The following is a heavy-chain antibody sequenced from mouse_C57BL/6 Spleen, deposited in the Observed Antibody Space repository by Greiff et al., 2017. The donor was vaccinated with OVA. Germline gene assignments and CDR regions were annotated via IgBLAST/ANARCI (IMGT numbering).Heavy chain of an antibody. Sequence: RGLEWIGRIDPNSGGTKYNEKFKSKATLTVDKPSSTAYMQLSSLTSEDSAVYYCARSAQNWYFDVWGTGTTVTVSS. J-gene: IGHJ1*03. D-gene: IGHD3-1*01. V-gene: IGHV1-72*01. CDR2: IDPNSGGT. CDR3: ARSAQNWYFDV.